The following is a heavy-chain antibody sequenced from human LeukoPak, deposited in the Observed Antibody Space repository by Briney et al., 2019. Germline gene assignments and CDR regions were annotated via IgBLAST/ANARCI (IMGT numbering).Heavy chain of an antibody. CDR2: ISSDGYCI. Sequence: GGSLRLSCTASGFTSSDHYMDWVRQAPGKGLEWISSISSDGYCIYYADSVKGRFTISRDNAKYSLYLQMNSLRAEDTAMYYCARLVGYDHDSSGYDYYFDYWGQGNLVTVSS. V-gene: IGHV3-69-1*01. J-gene: IGHJ4*02. CDR1: GFTSSDHY. D-gene: IGHD3-22*01. CDR3: ARLVGYDHDSSGYDYYFDY.